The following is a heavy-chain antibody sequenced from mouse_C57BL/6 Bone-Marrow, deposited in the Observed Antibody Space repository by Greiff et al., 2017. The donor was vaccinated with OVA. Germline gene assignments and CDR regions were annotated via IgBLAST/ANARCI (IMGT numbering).Heavy chain of an antibody. J-gene: IGHJ3*01. V-gene: IGHV14-1*01. CDR3: ADYYGSSYAAWFAY. D-gene: IGHD1-1*01. CDR2: IDPEDGDT. Sequence: VQLQQSGAELVRPGASVKLSCTASGFNIKDYYMHWVKQRPEQGLEWIGRIDPEDGDTEYAPKFPGKATMTADTSSNTAYLQLSSLTSEDTAVYYCADYYGSSYAAWFAYWGQGTLVTVSA. CDR1: GFNIKDYY.